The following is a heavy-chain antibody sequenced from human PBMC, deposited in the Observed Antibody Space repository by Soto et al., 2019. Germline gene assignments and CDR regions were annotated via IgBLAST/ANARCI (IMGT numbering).Heavy chain of an antibody. CDR2: VYRTGIT. Sequence: ETLSLTCRVSGASVSSETHFWTWIRQPPGKGLEWIGYVYRTGITNSNPALTSRVTVSADRSKNQFSLTLRSVTAADTAVYYCVREDMSGTYCFDYWGPGIQVTVSS. V-gene: IGHV4-61*01. CDR3: VREDMSGTYCFDY. J-gene: IGHJ4*02. CDR1: GASVSSETHF. D-gene: IGHD1-26*01.